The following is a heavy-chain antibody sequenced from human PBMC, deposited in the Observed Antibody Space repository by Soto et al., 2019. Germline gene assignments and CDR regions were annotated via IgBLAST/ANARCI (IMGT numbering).Heavy chain of an antibody. V-gene: IGHV3-7*01. D-gene: IGHD3-22*01. CDR1: GFTFSSYW. J-gene: IGHJ4*02. CDR3: TTDPVTMIVVVPSSG. CDR2: IKQDGGEK. Sequence: GGSLRLSCAASGFTFSSYWMSWVRQAPGKGLEWVANIKQDGGEKYYVDSVKGRFTISRDNAKNSLYLQMNSLRAEDTAVYYCTTDPVTMIVVVPSSGWGQGTLVTVSS.